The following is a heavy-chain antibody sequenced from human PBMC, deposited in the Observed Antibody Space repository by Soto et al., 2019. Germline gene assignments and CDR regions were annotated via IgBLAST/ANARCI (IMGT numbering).Heavy chain of an antibody. D-gene: IGHD3-22*01. Sequence: HPGGSLRLSCAASGFTFSSYSMNWVRQAPGKGLEWVLYISSSSSTIYYADSVEGRFTISRDNAKNSLYLQMNSLRDEDTAVYYCARSVFYDRADWDYFDYWGQGTLVTVSS. V-gene: IGHV3-48*02. J-gene: IGHJ4*02. CDR3: ARSVFYDRADWDYFDY. CDR2: ISSSSSTI. CDR1: GFTFSSYS.